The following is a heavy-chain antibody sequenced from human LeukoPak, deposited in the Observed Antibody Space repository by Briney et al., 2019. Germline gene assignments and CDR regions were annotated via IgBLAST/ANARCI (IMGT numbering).Heavy chain of an antibody. CDR2: INPNSGGT. CDR1: GYTFTGYY. CDR3: ARDTFMAARNFDY. V-gene: IGHV1-2*02. D-gene: IGHD6-6*01. Sequence: GASVKVSCKASGYTFTGYYMHWVRQAPGQGLEWMGWINPNSGGTNYAQKFQGRVTMTRDTSISTAYMELSRLRSDDTAVYYCARDTFMAARNFDYWGQGTLVTVSS. J-gene: IGHJ4*02.